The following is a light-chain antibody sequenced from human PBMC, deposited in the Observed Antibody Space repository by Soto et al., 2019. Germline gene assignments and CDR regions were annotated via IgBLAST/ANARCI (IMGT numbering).Light chain of an antibody. Sequence: EIVLTQSPATLSLSPGERATLSCRASQSVSSYLAWYQQKPGQAPRLLIYDASNSATGIPARFSGSGSVTDFTLTISSLEPDDFPVYYCQQRSNWLWTFGQGTKVEIK. V-gene: IGKV3-11*01. CDR1: QSVSSY. J-gene: IGKJ1*01. CDR3: QQRSNWLWT. CDR2: DAS.